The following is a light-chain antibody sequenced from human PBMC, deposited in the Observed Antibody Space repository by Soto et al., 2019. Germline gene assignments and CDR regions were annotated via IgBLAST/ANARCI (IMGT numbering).Light chain of an antibody. CDR1: QGVGNW. CDR2: AAS. CDR3: QQANTFPVT. Sequence: DVQMTQSPSSVSASVGDRVIIACRASQGVGNWLAWYQHKPGKAPKLLIYAASRSQSGVPSRFSGNGSGTDFTLTISTLQTEDFATYSCQQANTFPVTFGPGTKVDVK. J-gene: IGKJ3*01. V-gene: IGKV1D-12*01.